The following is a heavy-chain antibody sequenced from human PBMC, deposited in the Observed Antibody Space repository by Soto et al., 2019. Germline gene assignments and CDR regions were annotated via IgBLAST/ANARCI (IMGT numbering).Heavy chain of an antibody. V-gene: IGHV1-46*04. Sequence: QVQLVQSGAEVKKPGASVKVSCKASGYTFTSYYMHWVRQAPGQGLEWMGIINPSGGSTSYAQKLQGRVTMTRDTSTSTVYMELSSLRSEDTAGYYCARQARYCTNGVCSAYGMDVWGQGTTVTVSS. D-gene: IGHD2-8*01. CDR2: INPSGGST. CDR1: GYTFTSYY. J-gene: IGHJ6*02. CDR3: ARQARYCTNGVCSAYGMDV.